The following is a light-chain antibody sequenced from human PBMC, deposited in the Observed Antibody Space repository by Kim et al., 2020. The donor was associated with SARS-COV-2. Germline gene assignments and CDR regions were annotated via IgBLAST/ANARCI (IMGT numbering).Light chain of an antibody. CDR3: QSFDSNIQV. CDR1: SGSIASNY. J-gene: IGLJ3*02. CDR2: ENN. Sequence: FMLTQSHSVSESPGKTVTISCTRSSGSIASNYGQWYQQRPGSSPIALIFENNQRPSGVPDRLSGSIDSSSNSASLTNTGLKTEEDADYYCQSFDSNIQVFGGGTQLTVL. V-gene: IGLV6-57*01.